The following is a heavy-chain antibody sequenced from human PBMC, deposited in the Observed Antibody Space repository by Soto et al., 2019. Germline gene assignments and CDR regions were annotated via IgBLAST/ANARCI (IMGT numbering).Heavy chain of an antibody. D-gene: IGHD5-12*01. Sequence: GSLRLSCAASGFTFSSYGMHWVRQAPGKGLERVAVISYDGSNKYYADSVKGRFTISRDNSKNTLYLQMNSLRAEDTAVYYCAKGPVAGVATNYYYYGMDVWGQGTTVTVSS. CDR2: ISYDGSNK. CDR1: GFTFSSYG. J-gene: IGHJ6*02. CDR3: AKGPVAGVATNYYYYGMDV. V-gene: IGHV3-30*18.